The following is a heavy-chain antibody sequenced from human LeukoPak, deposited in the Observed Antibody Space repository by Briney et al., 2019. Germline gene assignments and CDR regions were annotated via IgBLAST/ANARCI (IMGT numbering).Heavy chain of an antibody. CDR2: IYYSGDT. CDR3: ARVGDKYSSSSAFDY. CDR1: GGSISSSSHY. J-gene: IGHJ4*02. V-gene: IGHV4-39*01. D-gene: IGHD6-6*01. Sequence: PSETLSLTCAVSGGSISSSSHYWGWIRQPPGKGLEWIGSIYYSGDTYSNPSLKSRVTISVDTSKNQFSLKLSSVTAADTAVYYCARVGDKYSSSSAFDYWGQGTLVTVSS.